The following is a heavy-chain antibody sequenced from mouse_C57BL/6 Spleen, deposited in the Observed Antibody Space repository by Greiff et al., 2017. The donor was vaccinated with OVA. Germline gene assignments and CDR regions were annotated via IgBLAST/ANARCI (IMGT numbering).Heavy chain of an antibody. CDR2: ISDGGSYT. CDR3: ARDRITTVPKGYFDV. Sequence: EVKLMESGGGLVKPGGSLKLSCAASGFTFSSYAMSWVRQTPEKRLEWVATISDGGSYTYYPDNVKGRFTISRDNAKNNLYLQMSHLKSEDTAMYYCARDRITTVPKGYFDVWGTGTTVTVSS. V-gene: IGHV5-4*01. D-gene: IGHD1-1*01. CDR1: GFTFSSYA. J-gene: IGHJ1*03.